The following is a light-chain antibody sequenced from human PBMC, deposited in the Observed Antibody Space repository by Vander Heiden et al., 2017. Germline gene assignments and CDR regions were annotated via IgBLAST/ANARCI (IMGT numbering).Light chain of an antibody. CDR3: QQYSDSLRT. J-gene: IGKJ1*01. Sequence: PRPVSVSPGERAALSCSAGQSNSRTDLAWYQQKPGKAPRLLIFGASSRATGIPYRFSGSGSGTDFTLTISRLEPEDFAVFYCQQYSDSLRTFGQGTKVEIK. V-gene: IGKV3-20*01. CDR2: GAS. CDR1: QSNSRTD.